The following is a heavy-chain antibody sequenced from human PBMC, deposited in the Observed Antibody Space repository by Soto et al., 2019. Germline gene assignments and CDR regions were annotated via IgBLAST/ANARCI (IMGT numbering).Heavy chain of an antibody. J-gene: IGHJ4*02. CDR2: ISHDGSTK. V-gene: IGHV3-30-3*01. CDR1: GFTFSSYA. Sequence: GGSLRLSCAASGFTFSSYAMHWVRQAPGKGLAWLGGISHDGSTKNYADSVKGRFTISRDNSKNTLYLQMNSLRVEDTAAYYCATITAAGSGWEQESLVAASS. CDR3: ATITAAGSG. D-gene: IGHD6-13*01.